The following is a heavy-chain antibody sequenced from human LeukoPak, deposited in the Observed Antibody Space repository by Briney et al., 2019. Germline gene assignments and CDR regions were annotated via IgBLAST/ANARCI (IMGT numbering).Heavy chain of an antibody. CDR3: ARVMGGNRPRYFDL. D-gene: IGHD4-23*01. J-gene: IGHJ2*01. CDR2: IYYSGST. CDR1: GGSISSYY. V-gene: IGHV4-59*01. Sequence: SETLSLTCTVSGGSISSYYWSWIRQPPGKGLEWIGYIYYSGSTNYNPSLKSRVTISVDTSKNQFSLKLSSVTAADTAVYYCARVMGGNRPRYFDLWGRGTLVTVSS.